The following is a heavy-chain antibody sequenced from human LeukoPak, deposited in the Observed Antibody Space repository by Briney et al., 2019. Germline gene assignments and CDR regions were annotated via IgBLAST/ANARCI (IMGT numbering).Heavy chain of an antibody. Sequence: SETLSLTCAVSDSSMSNFYWSWIRQPPGKGLEWIGNIYNTGDTNYSPSLKSRVTISVDMSKNHFSLRLTSVTAADTAVYYCARGTLRWHLDQWGQGTLVTVSS. CDR2: IYNTGDT. CDR3: ARGTLRWHLDQ. D-gene: IGHD4-23*01. J-gene: IGHJ4*02. V-gene: IGHV4-59*01. CDR1: DSSMSNFY.